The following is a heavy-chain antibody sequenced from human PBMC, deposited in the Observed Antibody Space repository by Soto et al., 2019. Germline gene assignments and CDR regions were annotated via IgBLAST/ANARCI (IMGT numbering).Heavy chain of an antibody. V-gene: IGHV5-10-1*01. J-gene: IGHJ4*02. Sequence: PGESLKISCKGSGYSFTSYWISWVRQMPGKGLEWMGRIDPSDSYTNYSPSFQGHVTISADKSISTAYLQWSSLKASDTAMYYCASSLAVAPTCYYWGQGTLVTVSS. D-gene: IGHD6-19*01. CDR1: GYSFTSYW. CDR3: ASSLAVAPTCYY. CDR2: IDPSDSYT.